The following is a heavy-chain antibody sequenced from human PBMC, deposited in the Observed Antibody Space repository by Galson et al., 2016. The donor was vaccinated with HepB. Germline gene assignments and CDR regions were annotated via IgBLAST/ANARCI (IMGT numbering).Heavy chain of an antibody. J-gene: IGHJ4*02. V-gene: IGHV4-61*03. D-gene: IGHD2-21*02. CDR2: IYYSGIT. Sequence: SETLSLTCTVSGVSVSSGSYYWSWFRQPPGKGLEWLGYIYYSGITNYNPSLKSRVSISVDTSKNHFSLKLSSVTAADTAVYFCARGDIGSSHVVLVTGIPPPDYFDYWGQGTLVTVSS. CDR1: GVSVSSGSYY. CDR3: ARGDIGSSHVVLVTGIPPPDYFDY.